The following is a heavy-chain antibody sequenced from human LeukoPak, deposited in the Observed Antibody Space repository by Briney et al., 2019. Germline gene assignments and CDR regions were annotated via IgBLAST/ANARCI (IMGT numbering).Heavy chain of an antibody. V-gene: IGHV1-2*02. J-gene: IGHJ3*02. CDR2: INPNSGGT. CDR1: GYTFTGYY. D-gene: IGHD1-26*01. CDR3: ARSRWELLSTPDAFDI. Sequence: ASVKVSCKASGYTFTGYYMHWVRQAPGQGLEWMGWINPNSGGTNYAQKFQGRVTMTRDTSISTAYMELSRLRSDDTAVYYCARSRWELLSTPDAFDIWGQGTMVTVSS.